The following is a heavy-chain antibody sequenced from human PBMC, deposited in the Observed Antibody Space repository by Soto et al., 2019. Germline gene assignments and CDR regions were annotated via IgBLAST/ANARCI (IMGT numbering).Heavy chain of an antibody. D-gene: IGHD3-10*02. J-gene: IGHJ4*02. CDR2: IYQSGSA. CDR3: ARGHCPGSSCQEY. V-gene: IGHV4-4*02. Sequence: QVQVQESGPGLVKPSGTLSLTCAVSSGSISNSNWWSWVRQSPGKGLEWIGEIYQSGSAKYNPSLKGRVARSDDKSNSQFVLQLSSVTAADTAVYYGARGHCPGSSCQEYWGQGTLVTV. CDR1: SGSISNSNW.